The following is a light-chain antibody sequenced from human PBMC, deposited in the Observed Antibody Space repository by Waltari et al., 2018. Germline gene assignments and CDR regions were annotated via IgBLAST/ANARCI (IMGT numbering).Light chain of an antibody. V-gene: IGKV1-5*03. Sequence: DIQMTQSPSTLSASVGDRVTITCRASHSISTWLAWYQQKPGKAPKLLIYEASSLENGVPPRFSGSGSGTEFTLTISSLQPDDFATYYCQQFNTYPIPFGRGTKVDIK. CDR2: EAS. CDR3: QQFNTYPIP. CDR1: HSISTW. J-gene: IGKJ3*01.